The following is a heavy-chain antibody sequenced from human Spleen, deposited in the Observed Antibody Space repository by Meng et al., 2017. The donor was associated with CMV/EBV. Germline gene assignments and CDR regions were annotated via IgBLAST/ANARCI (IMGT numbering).Heavy chain of an antibody. V-gene: IGHV3-30*02. J-gene: IGHJ4*02. D-gene: IGHD1-1*01. Sequence: GGSLRLSCAASGFTFSSYGIHWVRQAPGKGLEWVAFIHYDGNREYYVDSVKGRFTISRDNSKNTLYLQMNSLRAEDTAMYYCATYWSADFWGQGTLVTVSS. CDR3: ATYWSADF. CDR2: IHYDGNRE. CDR1: GFTFSSYG.